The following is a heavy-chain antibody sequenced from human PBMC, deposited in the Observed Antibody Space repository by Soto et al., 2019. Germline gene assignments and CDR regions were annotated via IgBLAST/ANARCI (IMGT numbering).Heavy chain of an antibody. CDR2: IKQGGNEK. CDR1: GFMFSTYL. CDR3: VGGLTYEVPYYYYGLDV. V-gene: IGHV3-7*01. Sequence: EVQLVESGGGLVQPGGSLRLSCAASGFMFSTYLMSWVRQAPGKGLEWVANIKQGGNEKFYVDSVKGRFTISRDNAKKSLYLQMNSLRVEDTAVYYCVGGLTYEVPYYYYGLDVWGQGTTVTVSS. J-gene: IGHJ6*02. D-gene: IGHD3-16*01.